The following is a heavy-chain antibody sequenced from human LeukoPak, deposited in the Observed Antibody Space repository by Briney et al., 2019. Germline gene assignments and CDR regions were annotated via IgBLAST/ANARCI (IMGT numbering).Heavy chain of an antibody. CDR3: ARGPRDYVWGSYRYSLDY. CDR2: INHSGST. J-gene: IGHJ4*02. Sequence: PSETLSLTCAVYGGSFSGYYWSWIRQPPGKGLEWIGEINHSGSTNHNPSLKSRVTISVDTSKNQFSLKLSSVTAADTAVYYCARGPRDYVWGSYRYSLDYWGQGTLVTVSS. CDR1: GGSFSGYY. V-gene: IGHV4-34*01. D-gene: IGHD3-16*02.